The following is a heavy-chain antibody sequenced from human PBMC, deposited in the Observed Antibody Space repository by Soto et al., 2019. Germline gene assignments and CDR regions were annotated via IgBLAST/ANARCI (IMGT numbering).Heavy chain of an antibody. CDR3: ARVLGITGTTNWFDP. V-gene: IGHV4-39*01. D-gene: IGHD1-7*01. CDR1: GGSLSSSSYY. J-gene: IGHJ5*02. Sequence: PSETLSLTCTVSGGSLSSSSYYWGWIRQPPGKGLEWIGSIYYSGSTYYNPSLKSRVTISVDTSKNQFSLKLSSVTAADTAVYYCARVLGITGTTNWFDPWGQGTLVTVSS. CDR2: IYYSGST.